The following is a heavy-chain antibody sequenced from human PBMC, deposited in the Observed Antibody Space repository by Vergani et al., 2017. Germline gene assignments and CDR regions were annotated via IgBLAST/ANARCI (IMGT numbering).Heavy chain of an antibody. D-gene: IGHD3-22*01. J-gene: IGHJ5*02. CDR1: GFTFSSYS. CDR3: ARWGYYYDSSGSTFDP. V-gene: IGHV3-48*04. Sequence: EVQLVESGGGLVQPGGSLRLSCAASGFTFSSYSMNWVRQAPGKGLEWVSYISSSSSTIYYADSVKGRFTISRDNAKNSLYLQMNSLRAEDTAVYYCARWGYYYDSSGSTFDPWGQGTLVTVSS. CDR2: ISSSSSTI.